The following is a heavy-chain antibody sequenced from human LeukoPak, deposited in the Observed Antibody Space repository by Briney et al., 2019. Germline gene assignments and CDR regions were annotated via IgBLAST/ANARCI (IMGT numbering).Heavy chain of an antibody. CDR1: GYTFTSYY. CDR2: INPSGGST. V-gene: IGHV1-46*01. Sequence: ASVKVSCKASGYTFTSYYMHWVRQAHGQGHEWMGIINPSGGSTSYAQKFQGRVTMTRDTSTSTVYMELSSLRSEDTAVYYCARDCTTAVCYTGEVADGMDVWDQGTTVTVSS. CDR3: ARDCTTAVCYTGEVADGMDV. J-gene: IGHJ6*02. D-gene: IGHD2-8*01.